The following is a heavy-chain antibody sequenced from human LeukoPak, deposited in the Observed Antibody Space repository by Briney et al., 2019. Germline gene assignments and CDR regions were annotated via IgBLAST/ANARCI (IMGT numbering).Heavy chain of an antibody. J-gene: IGHJ3*02. CDR1: GGSFSGYY. CDR2: VNHSGST. Sequence: SETLSLTCAVYGGSFSGYYWSWIRQPPGKGLEWIGEVNHSGSTNYNPSLKSRVTISVDTSKNQFSLKLSSVTAADTAVYYCAREIWGYYYDSSGSSRLGAFDIWGQGTMVTVSS. CDR3: AREIWGYYYDSSGSSRLGAFDI. D-gene: IGHD3-22*01. V-gene: IGHV4-34*01.